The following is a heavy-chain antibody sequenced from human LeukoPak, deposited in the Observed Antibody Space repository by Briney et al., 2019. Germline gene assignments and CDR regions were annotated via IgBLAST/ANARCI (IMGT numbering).Heavy chain of an antibody. V-gene: IGHV1-8*03. CDR2: MDPNSGST. CDR1: GYTFTSYQ. D-gene: IGHD1-26*01. Sequence: ASVKASCKASGYTFTSYQINWVRQGTGQGLEWMGWMDPNSGSTNYAQKFQGRVTITSNTSISTAYMELSSLRSEDTAIYYCATSSGNYHFDYWGQGTLVTVSS. CDR3: ATSSGNYHFDY. J-gene: IGHJ4*02.